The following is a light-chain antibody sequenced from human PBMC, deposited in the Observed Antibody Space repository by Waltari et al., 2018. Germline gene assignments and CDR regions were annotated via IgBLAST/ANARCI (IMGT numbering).Light chain of an antibody. V-gene: IGKV3-20*01. Sequence: SCRASQSVSRALARYQQKPGQAARLLIFGASNRGTGIPDGFSGSGSETDFSLTISRLEPEDCAVYDCQHYVGLPATLGRVTKVEIK. CDR2: GAS. CDR3: QHYVGLPAT. CDR1: QSVSRA. J-gene: IGKJ1*01.